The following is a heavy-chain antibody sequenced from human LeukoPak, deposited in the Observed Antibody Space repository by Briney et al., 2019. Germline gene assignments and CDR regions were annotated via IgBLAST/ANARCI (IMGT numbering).Heavy chain of an antibody. CDR3: TRPYGSGSYFVD. D-gene: IGHD3-10*01. V-gene: IGHV4-30-2*02. Sequence: SETLSLTCAVSGGSISSGGYSWSWIRQPPGKGLEWIGYIYHSGSTYYNPSLKSRVTISVDRSKNQFSLNLSSVTAADTAFYYCTRPYGSGSYFVDWGQGALVTVSS. J-gene: IGHJ4*02. CDR2: IYHSGST. CDR1: GGSISSGGYS.